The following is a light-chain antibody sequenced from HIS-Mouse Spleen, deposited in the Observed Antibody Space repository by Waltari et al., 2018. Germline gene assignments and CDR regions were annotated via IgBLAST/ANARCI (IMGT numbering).Light chain of an antibody. J-gene: IGLJ3*02. CDR2: EGS. V-gene: IGLV2-23*01. Sequence: QSALTQPASVSGSPGQSITISCPGTSRDVGSYNLVSRYQHHPGKAPKLMIYEGSKRPSGVSNRFSGSKSGNTASLTISGLQAEDEADYYCCSYAGSSTWVFGGGTKLTVL. CDR1: SRDVGSYNL. CDR3: CSYAGSSTWV.